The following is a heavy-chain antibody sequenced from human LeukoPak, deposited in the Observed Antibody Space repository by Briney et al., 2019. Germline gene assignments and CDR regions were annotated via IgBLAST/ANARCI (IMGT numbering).Heavy chain of an antibody. CDR1: GFTFSSYA. Sequence: PGGSLRLSCAASGFTFSSYAMHWVRQAPGKGLEWVAVISYDGSNKYYADSVKGRFTISRDNSKNTLYPQMNSLRAEDTAVCYCARGPYYSDSRGYFNFFDYWGQGTLVTVSS. CDR2: ISYDGSNK. CDR3: ARGPYYSDSRGYFNFFDY. D-gene: IGHD3-22*01. V-gene: IGHV3-30-3*01. J-gene: IGHJ4*02.